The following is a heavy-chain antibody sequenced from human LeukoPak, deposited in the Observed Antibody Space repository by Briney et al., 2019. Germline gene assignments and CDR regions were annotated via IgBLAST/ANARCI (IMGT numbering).Heavy chain of an antibody. J-gene: IGHJ4*02. Sequence: SETLSLTCAVYGGSFSGYYWSWIRQPPGKGLEWIGEINHSGSTNYNPSLKSRVTISVDTSKNQFSLKLNSVTAADTAVYYCARGRWELPFWGQGTLVTVSS. D-gene: IGHD1-26*01. CDR1: GGSFSGYY. CDR3: ARGRWELPF. V-gene: IGHV4-34*01. CDR2: INHSGST.